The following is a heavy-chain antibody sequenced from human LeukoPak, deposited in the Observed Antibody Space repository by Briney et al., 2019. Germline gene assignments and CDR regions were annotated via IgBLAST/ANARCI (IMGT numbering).Heavy chain of an antibody. CDR1: GFTFSNYG. Sequence: GGSVRLFCAASGFTFSNYGMHWVRQAPGKGLEWVAIIWYDGSNKYYADSVKGRFTISRDNSKNTLYLQMNSLRAEDTAVYYCARDRDVYSSRWNRNFAYWGQGTLVTVSA. CDR2: IWYDGSNK. J-gene: IGHJ4*02. D-gene: IGHD6-13*01. CDR3: ARDRDVYSSRWNRNFAY. V-gene: IGHV3-33*01.